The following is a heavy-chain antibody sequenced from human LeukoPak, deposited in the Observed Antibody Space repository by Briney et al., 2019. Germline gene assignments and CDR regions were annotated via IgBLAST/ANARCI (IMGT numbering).Heavy chain of an antibody. Sequence: SETLSLTCTVSGGSISSSSYYWGWIRQPPGKGLEWIGSIYYSGSTYYNPSLKSRVTISVDTSKNQFSLKLSSVTAADTAVYYCARSPYYYDSSGYYPTTNWFDPWGREPWSPSPQ. CDR3: ARSPYYYDSSGYYPTTNWFDP. CDR2: IYYSGST. J-gene: IGHJ5*02. CDR1: GGSISSSSYY. D-gene: IGHD3-22*01. V-gene: IGHV4-39*07.